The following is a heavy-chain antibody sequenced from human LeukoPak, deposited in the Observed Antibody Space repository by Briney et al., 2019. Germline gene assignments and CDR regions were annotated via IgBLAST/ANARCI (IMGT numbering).Heavy chain of an antibody. CDR1: GFTFTDYY. J-gene: IGHJ6*01. D-gene: IGHD6-19*01. Sequence: GGSLRLSCAASGFTFTDYYMSWVRQAPGKGLEWVSFIDSGSTSTKYADSVKGRFSISRDNAKNTLYLHMNSLRAEDTAVYYSARGTLSSGWYYDWG. CDR3: ARGTLSSGWYYD. V-gene: IGHV3-11*06. CDR2: IDSGSTST.